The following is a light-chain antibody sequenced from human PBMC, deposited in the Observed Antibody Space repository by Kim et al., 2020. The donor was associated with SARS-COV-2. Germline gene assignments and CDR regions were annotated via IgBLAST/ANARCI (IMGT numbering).Light chain of an antibody. CDR3: QAWDSSTAV. CDR2: QDS. Sequence: VFPGKTASITCSGDKLGDKYACWYQQRQGQSPVLVIYQDSKRPSGIPERFSGSNSGNTATLTLSGTQAMDEADYYCQAWDSSTAVFGTGTKVTVL. J-gene: IGLJ1*01. V-gene: IGLV3-1*01. CDR1: KLGDKY.